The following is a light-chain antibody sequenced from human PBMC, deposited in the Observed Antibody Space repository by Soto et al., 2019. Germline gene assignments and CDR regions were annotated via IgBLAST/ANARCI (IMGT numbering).Light chain of an antibody. J-gene: IGKJ5*01. V-gene: IGKV3-11*01. CDR1: QSVSSY. CDR3: QQRSNWPPIN. Sequence: EIVLTQSPATLSLSPGERATLSCRASQSVSSYLAWYQQKPGQAPRLLIYDASNRATGIPARFSGSGSGTDFTLTISSLEPEHFAVYYCQQRSNWPPINFGQGTRLAIK. CDR2: DAS.